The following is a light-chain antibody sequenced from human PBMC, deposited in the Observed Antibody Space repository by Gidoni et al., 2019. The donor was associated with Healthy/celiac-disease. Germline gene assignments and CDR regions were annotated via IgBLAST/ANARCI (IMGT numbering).Light chain of an antibody. Sequence: QSALSQPASVSGSTGRSITISCTGTRSDVGTYNLVSCYQQHPGKAPQLMIYEGSKRPSGVSRRFSGSKSGNTASLTISGLQSEDEADYYCCSDAGSSTLYVFGTGTNVTVL. J-gene: IGLJ1*01. CDR3: CSDAGSSTLYV. CDR2: EGS. CDR1: RSDVGTYNL. V-gene: IGLV2-23*01.